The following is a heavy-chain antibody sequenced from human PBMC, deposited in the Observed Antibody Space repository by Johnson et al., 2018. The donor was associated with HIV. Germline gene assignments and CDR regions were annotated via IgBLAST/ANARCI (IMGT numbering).Heavy chain of an antibody. CDR3: AKGKIAAAGDAFDI. CDR1: GFTFDDYA. Sequence: VQLVESGGGVVRPGGSLRLSCAASGFTFDDYAMHWVRQAPGKGLEWVSGISWNSGSIGYADSVKGRFTISRDNAKNSLYLQMNSLRAEDTALYYCAKGKIAAAGDAFDIWGQGTMVTVSS. V-gene: IGHV3-9*01. CDR2: ISWNSGSI. D-gene: IGHD6-13*01. J-gene: IGHJ3*02.